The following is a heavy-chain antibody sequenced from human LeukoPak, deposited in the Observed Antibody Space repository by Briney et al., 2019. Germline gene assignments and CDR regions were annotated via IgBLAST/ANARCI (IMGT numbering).Heavy chain of an antibody. V-gene: IGHV3-30-3*01. CDR1: GFTFSSYA. J-gene: IGHJ4*02. D-gene: IGHD3-22*01. CDR2: ISYDGSNK. Sequence: GGSLRLSCAASGFTFSSYAIHWVRQAPGKGLEWVAVISYDGSNKYYADSVKGRFTISRDNSKNTLYLQMNSLRAEDTAVYYCARDGRMGDSDEFDYWGQGTLVTVSS. CDR3: ARDGRMGDSDEFDY.